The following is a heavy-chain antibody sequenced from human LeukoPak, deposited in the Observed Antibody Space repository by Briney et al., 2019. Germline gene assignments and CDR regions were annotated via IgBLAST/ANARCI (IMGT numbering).Heavy chain of an antibody. J-gene: IGHJ3*02. CDR3: ARYLLRDFWTGYLGFDAFDI. Sequence: SETLSLTCAVYGGSFSGYYWSWIRQPPGKGLEWIGEINHSGSTNYNPSLKNRITISVDRSQNHFSLRLTSVTAADTAVYFCARYLLRDFWTGYLGFDAFDIWGQGLMVTVSS. D-gene: IGHD3/OR15-3a*01. V-gene: IGHV4-34*01. CDR1: GGSFSGYY. CDR2: INHSGST.